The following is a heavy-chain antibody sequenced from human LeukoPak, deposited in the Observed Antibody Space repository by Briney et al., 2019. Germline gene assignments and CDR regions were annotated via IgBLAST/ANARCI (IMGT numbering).Heavy chain of an antibody. V-gene: IGHV4-38-2*02. CDR1: GYSISSGYY. CDR3: ARHRYSSSWLDY. CDR2: IYHSGST. D-gene: IGHD6-13*01. J-gene: IGHJ4*02. Sequence: PSETLSLTCTVSGYSISSGYYWGWIRQPPGKGLEWIGSIYHSGSTYYNPSLKSRVTISVDTSKNQFSLKLSSVTAADTAVYYCARHRYSSSWLDYWGQGTLVTVSS.